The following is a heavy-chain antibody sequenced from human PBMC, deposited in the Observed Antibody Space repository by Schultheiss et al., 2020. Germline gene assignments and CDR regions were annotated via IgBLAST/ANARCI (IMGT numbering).Heavy chain of an antibody. CDR2: IYHSGST. D-gene: IGHD7-27*01. V-gene: IGHV4-38-2*01. J-gene: IGHJ4*02. Sequence: SETLSLTCAVSGGSISSGYYWGWIRQPPGKGLEWIGSIYHSGSTNYNPSLKSRVTISVDTSKNQFSLKLSSVTAADTAVYYCARGVRNWGWSFDYWGQGTLVTVSS. CDR3: ARGVRNWGWSFDY. CDR1: GGSISSGYY.